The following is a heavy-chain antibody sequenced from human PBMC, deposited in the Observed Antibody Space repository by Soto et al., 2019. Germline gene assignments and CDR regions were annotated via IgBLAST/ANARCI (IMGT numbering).Heavy chain of an antibody. CDR3: AGDVHYYASDY. J-gene: IGHJ4*02. D-gene: IGHD3-10*01. Sequence: PGGSLRLSCATSGFTFSDHYMTWIRQAPGKGLEWISYISGSGRDTYYADSVKGRFTVSRDNAKNSLYLQMSSLRADDTGVYYCAGDVHYYASDYWGQGALVTVSS. V-gene: IGHV3-11*01. CDR2: ISGSGRDT. CDR1: GFTFSDHY.